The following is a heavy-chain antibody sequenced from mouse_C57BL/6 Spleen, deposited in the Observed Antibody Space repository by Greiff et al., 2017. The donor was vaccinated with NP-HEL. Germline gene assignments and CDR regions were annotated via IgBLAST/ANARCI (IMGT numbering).Heavy chain of an antibody. CDR2: ISGGSSTI. J-gene: IGHJ4*01. D-gene: IGHD1-1*01. CDR1: GFTFSDYG. Sequence: EVQVVESGGGLVKPGGSLKLSCAASGFTFSDYGMHWVRQAPEKGLEWVAYISGGSSTIYYADTVKGRFTISRDNAKNTLFLQMTSLRSEDTAMYYCAKFTTVVGYAMDYWGQGTSVTVSS. V-gene: IGHV5-17*01. CDR3: AKFTTVVGYAMDY.